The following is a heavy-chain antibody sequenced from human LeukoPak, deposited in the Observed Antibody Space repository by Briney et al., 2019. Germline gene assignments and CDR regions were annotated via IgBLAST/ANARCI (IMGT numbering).Heavy chain of an antibody. Sequence: SETLSLTCIVPGGSISSSSYYWAWIRQSPGKGLEWIGTFSSGGSAYYNPSLTSRVSISKDTSDNQFSLRLYSVTAADAAVYYCARKQTGTMYDVWGQGTQVTVSS. CDR2: FSSGGSA. J-gene: IGHJ4*02. V-gene: IGHV4-39*07. CDR1: GGSISSSSYY. CDR3: ARKQTGTMYDV. D-gene: IGHD1-7*01.